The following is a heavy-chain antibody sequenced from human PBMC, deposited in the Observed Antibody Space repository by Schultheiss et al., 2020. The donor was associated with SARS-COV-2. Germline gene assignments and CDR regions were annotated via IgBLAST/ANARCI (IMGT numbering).Heavy chain of an antibody. D-gene: IGHD3-9*01. CDR3: ARLCVYDILTGYYMAHPYDY. CDR2: IYYSGST. J-gene: IGHJ4*02. V-gene: IGHV4-61*01. CDR1: GGSVSSGSYY. Sequence: SETLSLTCTVSGGSVSSGSYYWSWIRQPPGKGLEWIGSIYYSGSTYYNPSLKSRVTISVDTSKNQFSLKLSSVTAADTAVYYCARLCVYDILTGYYMAHPYDYWGQGTLVTVSS.